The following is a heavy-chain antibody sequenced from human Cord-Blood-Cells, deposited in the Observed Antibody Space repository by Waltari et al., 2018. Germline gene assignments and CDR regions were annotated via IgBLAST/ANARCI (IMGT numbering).Heavy chain of an antibody. Sequence: QVQLVQSGAEVKKPGSSVKVSCKASGGTFSSYAISWVRQAPGQGLEWMGGSIPILGTANYAQKCQGRVTITADESTSTAYMELSSLRSEDTAVYYCARAGHSSSWYYFDYWGQGTLVTVSS. CDR1: GGTFSSYA. CDR3: ARAGHSSSWYYFDY. J-gene: IGHJ4*02. CDR2: SIPILGTA. V-gene: IGHV1-69*01. D-gene: IGHD6-13*01.